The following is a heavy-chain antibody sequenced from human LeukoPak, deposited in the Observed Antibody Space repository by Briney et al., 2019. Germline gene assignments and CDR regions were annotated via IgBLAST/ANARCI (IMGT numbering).Heavy chain of an antibody. CDR3: TRDGVGVYYYYMDV. CDR2: IGSKAYGGTT. V-gene: IGHV3-49*01. Sequence: GGSLRLSCTASGFTFGDYAMSWFRQAPGKGLEWVGFIGSKAYGGTTEYAASVKGRFTISRDGSKSIAYLQMNSLKTEDTAVYYCTRDGVGVYYYYMDVWGKGTTVTVSS. J-gene: IGHJ6*03. CDR1: GFTFGDYA. D-gene: IGHD1-26*01.